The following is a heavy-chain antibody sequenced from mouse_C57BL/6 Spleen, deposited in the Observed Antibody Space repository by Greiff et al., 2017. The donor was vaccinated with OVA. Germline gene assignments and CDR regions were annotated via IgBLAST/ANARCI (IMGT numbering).Heavy chain of an antibody. CDR1: GYTFTDYE. J-gene: IGHJ3*01. D-gene: IGHD1-1*01. V-gene: IGHV1-15*01. Sequence: QVQLQQSGAELVRPGASVTLSCKASGYTFTDYEMHWVKQTPVPGLEWIGAIDPEPGGTAYNQKFKGKAILTADKSSSTAYMELPILSSVDSAVYYCTTYYGSSCFAYWGQGTLVTVSA. CDR3: TTYYGSSCFAY. CDR2: IDPEPGGT.